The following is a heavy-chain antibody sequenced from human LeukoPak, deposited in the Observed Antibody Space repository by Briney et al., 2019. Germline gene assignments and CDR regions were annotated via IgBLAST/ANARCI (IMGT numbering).Heavy chain of an antibody. D-gene: IGHD6-19*01. V-gene: IGHV1-2*02. CDR3: ARDPGGSVAAYYFDY. CDR2: INPNSGGT. CDR1: GYTFTGYY. J-gene: IGHJ4*02. Sequence: GASVKVSCKASGYTFTGYYMHWVRQAPGQGLEWMGWINPNSGGTNYAQKFQGRVTMTRDTSISTAYMELSRLRSDDTAVYYCARDPGGSVAAYYFDYWGQGTLVTVSS.